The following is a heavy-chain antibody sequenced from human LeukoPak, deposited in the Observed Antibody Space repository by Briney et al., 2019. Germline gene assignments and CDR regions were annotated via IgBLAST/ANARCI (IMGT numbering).Heavy chain of an antibody. V-gene: IGHV4-34*01. D-gene: IGHD6-13*01. CDR2: INHSGST. CDR3: ARGDSLAAAGTFNAFDI. J-gene: IGHJ3*02. Sequence: SETLSLTCAVYGGSFSGYYWSWIRQPPGKGLEWIGEINHSGSTNYNPSLKSRVTISVDTSKNQFSLKLSSVTAADTAVYYCARGDSLAAAGTFNAFDIWGQGTMVTVSS. CDR1: GGSFSGYY.